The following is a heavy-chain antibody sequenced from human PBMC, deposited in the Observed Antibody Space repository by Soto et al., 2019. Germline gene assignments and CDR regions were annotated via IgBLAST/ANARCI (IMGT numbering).Heavy chain of an antibody. D-gene: IGHD6-25*01. J-gene: IGHJ5*02. Sequence: SETLSLTCTVSGGSISSYYWSWIRQHPGKGLEWIGYIYHSGSTYYNPSLKSRVTISVDTSKNQFSLKLSSVTAADTAVYYCAREAAGILNWFDPWGQGTLVTAPQ. CDR1: GGSISSYY. CDR3: AREAAGILNWFDP. V-gene: IGHV4-59*06. CDR2: IYHSGST.